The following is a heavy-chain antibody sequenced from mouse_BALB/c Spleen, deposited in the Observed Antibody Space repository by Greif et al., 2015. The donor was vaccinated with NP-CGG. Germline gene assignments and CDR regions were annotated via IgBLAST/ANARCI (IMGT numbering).Heavy chain of an antibody. CDR2: ISSGSSTI. D-gene: IGHD2-4*01. V-gene: IGHV5-17*02. Sequence: EVKVEESGGGLVQPGGSRKLSCAASGFTFSSFGMHWVRQAPEKGLEWVAYISSGSSTIYYADTVKGRFTISRDNPKNPLFLQMTSLRSGDTAMYYCASRDYDYAMDYWGQGTSVTVSS. J-gene: IGHJ4*01. CDR3: ASRDYDYAMDY. CDR1: GFTFSSFG.